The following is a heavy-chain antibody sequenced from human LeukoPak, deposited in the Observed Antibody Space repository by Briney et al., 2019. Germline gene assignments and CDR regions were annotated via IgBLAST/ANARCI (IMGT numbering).Heavy chain of an antibody. CDR3: ARVFEYSSGWRTVYGMDV. CDR1: GFTFSSYW. CDR2: INSDGSST. D-gene: IGHD6-19*01. V-gene: IGHV3-74*01. Sequence: GGSLRLSCAASGFTFSSYWMHWVRQAPGKGLVWVSRINSDGSSTSYADSVKGRFTISRDNAKNTLYLHMNSLRAEDAAVYYCARVFEYSSGWRTVYGMDVWGQGTTVTVSS. J-gene: IGHJ6*02.